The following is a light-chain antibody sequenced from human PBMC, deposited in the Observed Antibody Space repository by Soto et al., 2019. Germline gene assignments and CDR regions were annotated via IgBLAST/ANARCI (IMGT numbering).Light chain of an antibody. CDR3: QSYDSSWSGYV. CDR2: GNS. V-gene: IGLV1-40*01. J-gene: IGLJ1*01. Sequence: QTVVTQPPSVSGAPGQRVTISCTGSSSNIGAGYDVHWYQQLPGTAPKLLIYGNSNRPSGVPDRFSGSKSGTSASLAITGLQSEDEADYYCQSYDSSWSGYVFGTGTKLTVL. CDR1: SSNIGAGYD.